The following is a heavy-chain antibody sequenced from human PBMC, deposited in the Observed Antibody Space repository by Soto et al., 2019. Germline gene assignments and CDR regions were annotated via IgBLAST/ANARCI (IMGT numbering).Heavy chain of an antibody. J-gene: IGHJ4*02. CDR1: VDTLAKLS. CDR2: FDPENGET. D-gene: IGHD2-2*01. Sequence: ASVKVSCKVSVDTLAKLSIHWVRQAPGKGLEWMGGFDPENGETFYTQKFQGRVTMTEDTSTDTAYMALSSLRSEDTAVYYCASYAGYPHWWGQGTLVTVSS. CDR3: ASYAGYPHW. V-gene: IGHV1-24*01.